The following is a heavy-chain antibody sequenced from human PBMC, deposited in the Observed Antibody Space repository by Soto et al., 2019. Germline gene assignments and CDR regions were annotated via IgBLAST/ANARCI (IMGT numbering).Heavy chain of an antibody. CDR3: ARVDSSGYSGFDY. D-gene: IGHD3-22*01. CDR1: GGSISSGDYY. Sequence: SETLSLTCTVSGGSISSGDYYWSWIRQPPGKGLEWIGYIYYSGRTYYNPSLKSRVTISVDTSKNQFSLKLSSVTAADTAVYYCARVDSSGYSGFDYWGQGTLVTVSS. J-gene: IGHJ4*02. V-gene: IGHV4-30-4*01. CDR2: IYYSGRT.